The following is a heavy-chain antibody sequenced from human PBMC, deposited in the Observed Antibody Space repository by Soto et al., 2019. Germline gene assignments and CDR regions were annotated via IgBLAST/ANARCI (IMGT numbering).Heavy chain of an antibody. J-gene: IGHJ4*02. V-gene: IGHV1-8*01. CDR2: MNPYNGRS. CDR1: GSSFTVVI. CDR3: ARGQDYFDTSGYNDY. Sequence: QVRRVQSGPGGKKPGASVRFSSEASGSSFTVVITNWVQQAPGQGLEWVGYMNPYNGRSGYGQKFQGRVILTRDTSINTAYMELTNLRSEDTAVYYCARGQDYFDTSGYNDYWGRGTLITVSS. D-gene: IGHD3-22*01.